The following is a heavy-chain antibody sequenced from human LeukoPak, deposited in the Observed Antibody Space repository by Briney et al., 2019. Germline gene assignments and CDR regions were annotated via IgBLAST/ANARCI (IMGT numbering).Heavy chain of an antibody. V-gene: IGHV1-69*04. CDR3: ARDGDIAARYYYYGMDV. J-gene: IGHJ6*02. D-gene: IGHD6-6*01. Sequence: SVKVSCKASGGTFSSYAISWVRQAPGQGLEWMGRIIPILGIANYAQKFQGRVTITAAKSTSTAYMELSSLRSEDTAVYYCARDGDIAARYYYYGMDVWGQGTTVTVSS. CDR2: IIPILGIA. CDR1: GGTFSSYA.